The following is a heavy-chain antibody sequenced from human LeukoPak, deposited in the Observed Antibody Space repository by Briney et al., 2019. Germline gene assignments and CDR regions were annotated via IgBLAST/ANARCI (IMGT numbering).Heavy chain of an antibody. D-gene: IGHD1-26*01. V-gene: IGHV3-23*01. CDR2: ISGGGGST. CDR1: GFTFTSYS. J-gene: IGHJ4*02. Sequence: GGSLRLSCAASGFTFTSYSMNWVRQAPGKGLEWVSTISGGGGSTYYADSVKGRFTISRDNSMNTLYLQVNSLRAEDTAVYYCAKGGKWDVTPFDYWGQGTLVTVSS. CDR3: AKGGKWDVTPFDY.